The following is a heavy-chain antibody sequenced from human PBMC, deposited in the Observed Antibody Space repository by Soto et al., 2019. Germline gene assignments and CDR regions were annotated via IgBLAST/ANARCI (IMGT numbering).Heavy chain of an antibody. CDR1: GFTVSSNY. D-gene: IGHD3-22*01. J-gene: IGHJ4*02. CDR3: ARGSSGYHLEY. Sequence: GGSLRLSCAASGFTVSSNYMSWVRQAPGKGLEWVSVIYSGGSAYYADSVKGRFTISRDNSKNTLHLQMNSLRAEDTAVYYCARGSSGYHLEYWGQGTLVTVSS. V-gene: IGHV3-66*01. CDR2: IYSGGSA.